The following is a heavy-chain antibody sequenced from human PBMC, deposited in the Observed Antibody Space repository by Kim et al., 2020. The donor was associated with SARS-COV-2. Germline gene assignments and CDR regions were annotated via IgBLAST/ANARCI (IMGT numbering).Heavy chain of an antibody. CDR2: IHYYGST. D-gene: IGHD6-13*01. V-gene: IGHV4-39*01. CDR3: ARPGGFGGTWSWIYFDF. J-gene: IGHJ4*02. CDR1: GGSINTSPYF. Sequence: SETLSLTCTVSGGSINTSPYFWGWIRQPPGKGLEWIGSIHYYGSTYYNPSLKSRVTISVDTPNNQFSLKLTSVTAADTGVYYCARPGGFGGTWSWIYFDFWGLGTLVTVSS.